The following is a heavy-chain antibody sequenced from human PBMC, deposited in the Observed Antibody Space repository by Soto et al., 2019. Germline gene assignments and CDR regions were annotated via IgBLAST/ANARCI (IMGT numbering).Heavy chain of an antibody. V-gene: IGHV1-2*04. CDR2: INPKSGGT. CDR1: GYSFTDYH. D-gene: IGHD2-2*01. CDR3: ARAASSVCPNVVCSFFYHHDFDF. Sequence: APVKGSCKASGYSFTDYHIQWVRQAPGQGVEWLGRINPKSGGTSTAQKIQGWVTMTTDTTISTACMELTRLTYDDTAIYYCARAASSVCPNVVCSFFYHHDFDFWGQGTPVTVSS. J-gene: IGHJ4*03.